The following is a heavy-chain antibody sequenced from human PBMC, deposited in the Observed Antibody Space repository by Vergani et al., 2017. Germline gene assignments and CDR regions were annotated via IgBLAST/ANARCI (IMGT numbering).Heavy chain of an antibody. Sequence: EVQLLESGGDLVQPGGSLRLPCAASGFTFIMHAMSWVRQAPGKGLEWVSTLSASDRRTHYADSVKGRFTIARDISMNTLFLHMNSLRPEDTAVYDCAKVGRSEVAGTFGAFDIWGQGTMVTVSS. CDR2: LSASDRRT. J-gene: IGHJ3*02. CDR3: AKVGRSEVAGTFGAFDI. CDR1: GFTFIMHA. D-gene: IGHD6-19*01. V-gene: IGHV3-23*01.